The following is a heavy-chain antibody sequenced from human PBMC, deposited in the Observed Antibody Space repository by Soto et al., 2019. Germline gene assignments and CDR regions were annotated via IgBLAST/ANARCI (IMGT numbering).Heavy chain of an antibody. CDR3: TRFWAERNLPGWGGYYTDDAFDI. D-gene: IGHD3-3*01. Sequence: ASVKVSCKASGYTFTSYDINWVRQATGQGLEWMGWMNPNSGNTGYAQKFQGRVTMTRNTSISTAYMELSSLRSEDTAVYYCTRFWAERNLPGWGGYYTDDAFDIWGQGTMVTVSS. V-gene: IGHV1-8*01. CDR2: MNPNSGNT. J-gene: IGHJ3*02. CDR1: GYTFTSYD.